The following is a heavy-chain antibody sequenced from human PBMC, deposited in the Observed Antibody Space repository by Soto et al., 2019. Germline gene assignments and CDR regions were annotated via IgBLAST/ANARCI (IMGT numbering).Heavy chain of an antibody. D-gene: IGHD2-2*01. V-gene: IGHV4-59*01. CDR2: IYLGARI. CDR1: CASISSYY. Sequence: ETLSLTCRFSCASISSYYYTLIPHPPFKSLEFICYIYLGARITYNPSFKSRVILSVDTSKTQSSVRLSSVTAADTAVYYCARVRGNQLLGWFDPWGQGTLVTVSS. J-gene: IGHJ5*02. CDR3: ARVRGNQLLGWFDP.